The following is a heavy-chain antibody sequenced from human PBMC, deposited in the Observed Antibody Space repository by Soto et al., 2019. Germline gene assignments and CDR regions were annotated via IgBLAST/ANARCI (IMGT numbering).Heavy chain of an antibody. Sequence: GGSLRLSCAASGFTFSSYGMHWVRQAPGKGLEWVAVISYDGSNKYYADSVKGRFTISRDNSKNTLYLQMNSLRAEDTAVYYCAKDGEVLRYFDWLLSWFDPWGQGT. CDR1: GFTFSSYG. CDR2: ISYDGSNK. D-gene: IGHD3-9*01. CDR3: AKDGEVLRYFDWLLSWFDP. V-gene: IGHV3-30*18. J-gene: IGHJ5*02.